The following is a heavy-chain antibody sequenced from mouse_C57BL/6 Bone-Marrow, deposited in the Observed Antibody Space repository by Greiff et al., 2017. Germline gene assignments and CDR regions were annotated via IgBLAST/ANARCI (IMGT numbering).Heavy chain of an antibody. Sequence: VQLQQPGAELVKPGASVKLSCKASGYTFTSYWMHWVKQRPGQGLEWIGMIHPNSGSTNYNEKFKSKATLTVDKSSSTAYMQLSSLTSEDSAVYYCARGNYGSLAWFAYWGQGTLVTVSA. CDR3: ARGNYGSLAWFAY. D-gene: IGHD1-1*01. V-gene: IGHV1-64*01. CDR1: GYTFTSYW. J-gene: IGHJ3*01. CDR2: IHPNSGST.